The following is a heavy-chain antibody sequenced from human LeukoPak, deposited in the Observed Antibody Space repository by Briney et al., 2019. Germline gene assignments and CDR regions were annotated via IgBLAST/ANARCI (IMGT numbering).Heavy chain of an antibody. CDR1: GFSLSSYS. V-gene: IGHV3-21*01. CDR2: ITISSNFI. Sequence: PGGSLRLSCAASGFSLSSYSMNWVRQAPGKGLEWVSSITISSNFIYYADSVKGRFTISRDNAKSSLFLQLNSLRAEDTAVYFCARDGHGDGFLTGYSYFGMDVWGQGTTVTVSS. CDR3: ARDGHGDGFLTGYSYFGMDV. D-gene: IGHD3-9*01. J-gene: IGHJ6*02.